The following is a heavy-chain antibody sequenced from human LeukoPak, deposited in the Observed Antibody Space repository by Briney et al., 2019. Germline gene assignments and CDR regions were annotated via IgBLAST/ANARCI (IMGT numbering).Heavy chain of an antibody. CDR3: ARRGYNYGYGTDY. J-gene: IGHJ4*02. D-gene: IGHD5-18*01. CDR1: GYSFTSYW. V-gene: IGHV5-51*01. CDR2: IYPGDSDT. Sequence: GESLKISCKGSGYSFTSYWLGWVRQVPGKGLEWLGIIYPGDSDTRYSPSFQGQVTVSADKSISTAYLQWSSLKASDTAMYYCARRGYNYGYGTDYWGQGTLVTASS.